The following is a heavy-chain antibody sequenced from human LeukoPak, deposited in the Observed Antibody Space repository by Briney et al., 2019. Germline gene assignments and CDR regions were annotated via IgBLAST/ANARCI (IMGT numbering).Heavy chain of an antibody. CDR2: IYYSGST. Sequence: SEPLSLPCTVSGGSLSRGDYYWRWIRQPPGKGLEWIGYIYYSGSTYYHPSLKSRVTISVDTSKNQFSMKLSSVTAADTAVYYCARDLMVLGAIHSLMGWFDSWGQGTLVTVSS. CDR1: GGSLSRGDYY. D-gene: IGHD3-10*01. V-gene: IGHV4-30-4*01. J-gene: IGHJ5*01. CDR3: ARDLMVLGAIHSLMGWFDS.